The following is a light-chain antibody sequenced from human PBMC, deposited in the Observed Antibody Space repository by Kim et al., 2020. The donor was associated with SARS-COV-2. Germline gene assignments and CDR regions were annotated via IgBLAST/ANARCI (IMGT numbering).Light chain of an antibody. J-gene: IGKJ1*01. V-gene: IGKV3-20*01. CDR3: QRYGTSPWT. Sequence: SPGGRATLSCRATLSVIGSYLAWYKQNPGQAPRLLLYDASSGATGFPDRFGGIGFGTDFILTISSLGPEDFAVYSCQRYGTSPWTFVPGTKVDI. CDR1: LSVIGSY. CDR2: DAS.